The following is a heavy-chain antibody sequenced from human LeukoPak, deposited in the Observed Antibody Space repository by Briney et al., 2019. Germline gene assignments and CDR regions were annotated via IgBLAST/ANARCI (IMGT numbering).Heavy chain of an antibody. V-gene: IGHV4-59*01. D-gene: IGHD3-16*01. CDR3: ARGGTFGDC. CDR2: IYYSGST. CDR1: GGSITSYY. Sequence: PSETLSLTCTVSGGSITSYYWSWFRQPPGKGLEWIGYIYYSGSTNYNPSLKSRVTISVDTSKNQFSLKLSSVTAADTAIYYCARGGTFGDCWGQGTLVTVSS. J-gene: IGHJ4*02.